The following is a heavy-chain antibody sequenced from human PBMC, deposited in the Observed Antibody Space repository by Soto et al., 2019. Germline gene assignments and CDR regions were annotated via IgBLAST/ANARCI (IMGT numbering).Heavy chain of an antibody. Sequence: ASVKVSFKVSGYTLTELSMHWVRQAPGKGLEWMGGFDPEDGETIYAQKFQGRVTMTEDTSTDTAYMELSSLRSEDTAVYYCATGKLGELPFDYWGQGTRVTVSS. CDR1: GYTLTELS. D-gene: IGHD1-26*01. CDR3: ATGKLGELPFDY. J-gene: IGHJ4*02. V-gene: IGHV1-24*01. CDR2: FDPEDGET.